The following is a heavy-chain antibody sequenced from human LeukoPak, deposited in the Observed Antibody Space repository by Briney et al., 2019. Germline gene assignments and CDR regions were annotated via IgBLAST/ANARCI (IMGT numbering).Heavy chain of an antibody. Sequence: PGGSLRLSCAASGFTVSSNYMSWVRQAPGKGLEWVSVIYSGGSTYDADSVKGRFTISRDNSKNTLYLQMNSLRAEDTAVYYCARARSRYYYYMDVWGKGTTVTVSS. CDR1: GFTVSSNY. CDR2: IYSGGST. D-gene: IGHD3-10*01. CDR3: ARARSRYYYYMDV. J-gene: IGHJ6*03. V-gene: IGHV3-66*01.